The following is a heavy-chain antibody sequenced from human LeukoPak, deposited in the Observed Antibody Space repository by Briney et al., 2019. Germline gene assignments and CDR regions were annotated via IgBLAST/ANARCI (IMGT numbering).Heavy chain of an antibody. CDR2: IKQDGSEE. CDR3: ARYRYSSSCYIY. CDR1: GFTFSHYW. V-gene: IGHV3-7*01. D-gene: IGHD6-13*01. Sequence: GGSLRLSCAASGFTFSHYWMTWVRQAPGKGLEWVANIKQDGSEEYYVDSVKGRFTISRDNAKNSLYLQMNSLRAEDTAVYFCARYRYSSSCYIYWGQGTLVTVSS. J-gene: IGHJ4*02.